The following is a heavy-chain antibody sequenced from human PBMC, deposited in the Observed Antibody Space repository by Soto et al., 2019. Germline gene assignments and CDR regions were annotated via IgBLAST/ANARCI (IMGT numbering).Heavy chain of an antibody. CDR3: ARANLRSGWTFDH. CDR2: IHYSGTA. CDR1: GVSIKSHY. J-gene: IGHJ4*02. Sequence: SETLSLTCNVSGVSIKSHYWAWIRQPPGKGLEWIGHIHYSGTAGYSPSLKSRVTLSVLRAENQISLRLTSVTAADTAVYFCARANLRSGWTFDHWGQGSPVTVSS. V-gene: IGHV4-59*11. D-gene: IGHD6-19*01.